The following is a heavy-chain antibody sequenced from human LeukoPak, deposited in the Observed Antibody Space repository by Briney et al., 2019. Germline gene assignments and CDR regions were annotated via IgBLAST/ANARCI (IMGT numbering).Heavy chain of an antibody. CDR1: GDSIRSGAYY. CDR3: TRESRYDYVWATLDV. CDR2: VYYSGTT. Sequence: PSETLSLTRTVSGDSIRSGAYYWTWIRQNPGKGLERLGYVYYSGTTYYNPSLKSRITISVDTSKNQFSLKLGSVTAADTAVYYCTRESRYDYVWATLDVWGKGTTVTVSS. J-gene: IGHJ6*04. D-gene: IGHD3-16*01. V-gene: IGHV4-31*03.